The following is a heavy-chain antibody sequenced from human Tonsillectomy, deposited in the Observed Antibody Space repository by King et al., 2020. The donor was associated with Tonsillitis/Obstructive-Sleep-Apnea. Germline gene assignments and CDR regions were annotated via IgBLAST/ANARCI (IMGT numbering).Heavy chain of an antibody. D-gene: IGHD3-3*01. V-gene: IGHV4-59*01. CDR1: GGSISNYY. J-gene: IGHJ4*02. CDR3: ARSPGDLEWCDY. CDR2: IYYSGST. Sequence: VQLQESGPGLVKPSETLSLTCTVSGGSISNYYWSWIRQPPGKGLEWIGYIYYSGSTKYNPSLKSRVTISVDTSKNQFSLRLSSVTAADTAVYYCARSPGDLEWCDYWGQGTLVTVSS.